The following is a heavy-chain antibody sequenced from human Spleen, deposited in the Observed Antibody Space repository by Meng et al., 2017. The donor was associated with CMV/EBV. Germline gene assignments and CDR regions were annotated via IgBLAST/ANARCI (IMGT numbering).Heavy chain of an antibody. V-gene: IGHV3-15*01. CDR1: GFTFSNAW. J-gene: IGHJ6*02. D-gene: IGHD2-2*01. CDR3: TTDWGYCSSTSCSHYGMDV. CDR2: IKRRTDGATT. Sequence: GESLKISCAASGFTFSNAWMTWVRQAPGKGLEWVGRIKRRTDGATTDYAAPVKGRFTISRDDSKNTLYLQMNSLKTEDTAVYYCTTDWGYCSSTSCSHYGMDVWGQGTTVTVSS.